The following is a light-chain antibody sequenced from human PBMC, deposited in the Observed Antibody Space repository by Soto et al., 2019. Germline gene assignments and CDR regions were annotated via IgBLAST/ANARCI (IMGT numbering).Light chain of an antibody. CDR3: QQTFNARPFT. CDR2: AAS. J-gene: IGKJ2*01. CDR1: QSIASY. Sequence: DIQMTQSPSSLSASVGDRVTITCRASQSIASYLNWYQQKPGKAPKLLVLAASTLKSGVPSRFTGSGSGTDFTLTISSLQPEDFATYYCQQTFNARPFTFGQGTKLEIK. V-gene: IGKV1-39*01.